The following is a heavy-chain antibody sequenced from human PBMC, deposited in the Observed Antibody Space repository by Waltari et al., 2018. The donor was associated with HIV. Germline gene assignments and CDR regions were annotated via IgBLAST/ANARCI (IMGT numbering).Heavy chain of an antibody. Sequence: QVQLQESGPGLVKPSETLSPTCTVSGRSISSYYCLWIRQPAGKGMEWIGRIYTSGSTNYNPALKSRVTMSVDTSKNQFSLKLSSVAVADTAVYYCARASRGGMDVWGQGTTVTVSS. D-gene: IGHD6-6*01. CDR3: ARASRGGMDV. CDR2: IYTSGST. V-gene: IGHV4-4*07. CDR1: GRSISSYY. J-gene: IGHJ6*02.